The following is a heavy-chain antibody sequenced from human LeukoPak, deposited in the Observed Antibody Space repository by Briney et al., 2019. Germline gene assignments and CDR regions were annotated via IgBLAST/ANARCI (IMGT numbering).Heavy chain of an antibody. CDR3: ARENSSGWFDY. J-gene: IGHJ4*02. V-gene: IGHV3-48*03. Sequence: GGSLRLSCAASGSTFSSYEMNWVRQAPGKGLEWVSYISSSGSTIYYADSVKGRFTISRDNAKNSLYLQMNSLRAEDTAVYYCARENSSGWFDYWGQGTLVTVSS. CDR2: ISSSGSTI. CDR1: GSTFSSYE. D-gene: IGHD6-19*01.